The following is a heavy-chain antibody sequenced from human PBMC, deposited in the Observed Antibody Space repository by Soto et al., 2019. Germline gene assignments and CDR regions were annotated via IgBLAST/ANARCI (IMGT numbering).Heavy chain of an antibody. D-gene: IGHD2-15*01. CDR3: ARPPVVVAATIDLGAFDI. V-gene: IGHV5-51*01. Sequence: GESLKISCKGSGYSFTSYWIGWVRQMPGKGLEWMGIIYPGDSDTRYSPSFQGQVTISADKSISTAYLQWSSLKASDTAMYYCARPPVVVAATIDLGAFDIWGQGTRVTVSS. CDR2: IYPGDSDT. J-gene: IGHJ3*02. CDR1: GYSFTSYW.